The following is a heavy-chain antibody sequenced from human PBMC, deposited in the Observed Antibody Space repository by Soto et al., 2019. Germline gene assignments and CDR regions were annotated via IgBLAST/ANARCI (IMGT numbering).Heavy chain of an antibody. CDR1: GGTFSSYA. CDR3: ARRPDIVATVEYYYYYGMDV. D-gene: IGHD5-12*01. Sequence: SVKVSCKASGGTFSSYAISWVRQPPGQGLEWMGGIIPIFGTANYAQKFQGRVTITADESTSTAYMELSSLRSEDTAVYYCARRPDIVATVEYYYYYGMDVWGQGTTVTVPS. V-gene: IGHV1-69*13. CDR2: IIPIFGTA. J-gene: IGHJ6*02.